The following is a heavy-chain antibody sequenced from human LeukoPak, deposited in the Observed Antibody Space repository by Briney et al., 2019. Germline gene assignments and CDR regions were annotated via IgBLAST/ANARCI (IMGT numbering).Heavy chain of an antibody. CDR3: AKDGSPPAGYNPLGGYYYNMDV. J-gene: IGHJ6*02. CDR2: INWNGDST. CDR1: GFTFDDYG. V-gene: IGHV3-20*04. Sequence: GGSLGLSCAASGFTFDDYGMSWVRQAPGKGLEWVSGINWNGDSTVYADSVKGRFTISRDNSKNTLYLQMGSLRAEDMAVYYCAKDGSPPAGYNPLGGYYYNMDVWGQGTTVAVSS. D-gene: IGHD5-24*01.